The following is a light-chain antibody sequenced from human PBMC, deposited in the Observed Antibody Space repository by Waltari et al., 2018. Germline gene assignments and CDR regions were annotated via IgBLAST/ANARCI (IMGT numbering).Light chain of an antibody. Sequence: QSVLTQPPSASGTPGQRVTISCSGSSSNIGSNTVNWYQQLPGTAPKLLIYSNHRRPSGVPDRFAGSKSGTSASLAISGLQSEDEADYYCAAWDDSLNAVVFGGGTKLTVL. J-gene: IGLJ2*01. V-gene: IGLV1-44*01. CDR3: AAWDDSLNAVV. CDR1: SSNIGSNT. CDR2: SNH.